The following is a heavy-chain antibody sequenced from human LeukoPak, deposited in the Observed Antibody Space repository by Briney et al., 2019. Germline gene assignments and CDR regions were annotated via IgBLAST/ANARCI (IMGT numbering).Heavy chain of an antibody. V-gene: IGHV1-46*01. CDR2: INPSGGSI. CDR1: GYTLTSRY. CDR3: AREGLQGDFDY. D-gene: IGHD3-16*01. J-gene: IGHJ4*02. Sequence: ASVKVSCKAYGYTLTSRYIHWVRQAPGQGLEWMGVINPSGGSISYAQNFQGRVTMTRDTSTSTVYMELSGLRSEDTVVYYCAREGLQGDFDYWGQGTLVTVSS.